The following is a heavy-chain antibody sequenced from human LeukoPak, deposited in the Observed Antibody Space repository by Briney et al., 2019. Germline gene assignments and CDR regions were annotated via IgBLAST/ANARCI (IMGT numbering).Heavy chain of an antibody. J-gene: IGHJ4*02. CDR2: INPNSGGT. V-gene: IGHV1-2*02. CDR1: GYTFTGYY. D-gene: IGHD2-21*02. CDR3: ARKIRTGDCVFDY. Sequence: ASVKVSCTASGYTFTGYYMHWVRQAPGQGLEWMGWINPNSGGTNYAQKFQGRVTMTRDTSISTAYMELSRLRSDDTAVYYCARKIRTGDCVFDYWGQGTLVTVSS.